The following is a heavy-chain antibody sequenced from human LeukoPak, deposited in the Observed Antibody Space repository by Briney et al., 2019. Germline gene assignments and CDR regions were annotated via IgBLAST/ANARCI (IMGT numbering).Heavy chain of an antibody. D-gene: IGHD3-22*01. V-gene: IGHV4-38-2*02. CDR3: AGVYYRTGPHRNYDYSIDY. Sequence: SETMSPTCTVSGYSLSSGYSWGCIRQPPGKGLEWIGSIYHSGSTYYNPSLKGRVTISVDTSKDQFSLKLSSVTAAQPAVYFCAGVYYRTGPHRNYDYSIDYWGKGTTVTVSS. CDR2: IYHSGST. CDR1: GYSLSSGYS. J-gene: IGHJ6*03.